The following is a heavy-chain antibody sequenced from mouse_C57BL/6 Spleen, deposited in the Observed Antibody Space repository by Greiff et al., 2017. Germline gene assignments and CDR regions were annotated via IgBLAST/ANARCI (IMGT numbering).Heavy chain of an antibody. CDR3: ARDRSPIYYDYDDAMDY. CDR1: GFTFSSYA. Sequence: EVHLVESGGGLVKPGGSLKLSCAASGFTFSSYAMSWVRQTPEKRLEWVATISDGGSYTYYPDNVKGRFTISRDNAKNNLYLQMSHLKSEDTAMYDCARDRSPIYYDYDDAMDYWGQGTSVTVSS. D-gene: IGHD2-4*01. V-gene: IGHV5-4*01. J-gene: IGHJ4*01. CDR2: ISDGGSYT.